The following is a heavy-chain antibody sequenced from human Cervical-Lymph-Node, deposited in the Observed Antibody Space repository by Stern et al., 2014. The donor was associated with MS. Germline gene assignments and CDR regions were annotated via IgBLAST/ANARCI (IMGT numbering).Heavy chain of an antibody. CDR1: GGSISSRY. V-gene: IGHV4-59*08. CDR3: ARLSTAVDF. J-gene: IGHJ4*02. Sequence: VQLEESGPGLVKPSETLSLTCAVSGGSISSRYWGWIRQPPGKGLEWIGLISHSGDTKYNPSLKSRVTISLDTSQNQFSLKATSVTAADTAVYYCARLSTAVDFWGQGTLVTVSS. CDR2: ISHSGDT.